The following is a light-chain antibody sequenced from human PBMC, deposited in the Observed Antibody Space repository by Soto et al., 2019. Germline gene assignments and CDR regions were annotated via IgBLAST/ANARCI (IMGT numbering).Light chain of an antibody. J-gene: IGLJ1*01. CDR3: SSYAGSNNYV. V-gene: IGLV2-8*01. CDR1: SSDVGGYDY. CDR2: EVS. Sequence: QSVLTQPPSASGSPGQSVTISCAGTSSDVGGYDYVSWYQQHPGEAPKLIIYEVSKRPSGVPDRFSGSKPGNTASLTVSGLQAEDEADYYCSSYAGSNNYVFGTGTKVTVL.